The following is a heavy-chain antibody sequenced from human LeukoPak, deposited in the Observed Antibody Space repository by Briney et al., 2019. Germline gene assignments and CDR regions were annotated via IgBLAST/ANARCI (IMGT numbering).Heavy chain of an antibody. V-gene: IGHV1-69*01. D-gene: IGHD3-22*01. CDR3: ARTGVVVINQAFDY. Sequence: SVKVSCKASGGTFSSYAISWVRQAPGQGLEWMGGIIPIFGTANYAQKFQGRVTITADQSTSTAYMELSSLRSEDTAVYYCARTGVVVINQAFDYWGQGTLVTVSS. CDR1: GGTFSSYA. J-gene: IGHJ4*02. CDR2: IIPIFGTA.